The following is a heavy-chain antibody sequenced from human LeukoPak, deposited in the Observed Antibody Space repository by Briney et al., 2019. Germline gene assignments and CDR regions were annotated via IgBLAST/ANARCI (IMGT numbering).Heavy chain of an antibody. V-gene: IGHV3-30*18. J-gene: IGHJ4*02. D-gene: IGHD1-14*01. CDR3: AKPAKTDYADY. Sequence: GGSPRLSCAASGFTFSSYGMHWVRQAPGKGLEWVAVISHDGSNNYYAGSVKGRFTISRDNSKNTLYLQMNSLRAEDTALYYCAKPAKTDYADYWGQGTLVTVSS. CDR1: GFTFSSYG. CDR2: ISHDGSNN.